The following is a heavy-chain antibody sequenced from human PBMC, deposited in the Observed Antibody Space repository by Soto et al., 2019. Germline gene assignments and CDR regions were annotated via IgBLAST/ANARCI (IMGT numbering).Heavy chain of an antibody. Sequence: PGGSLRLSCEGSGFTFNDYYMTWIRQAPGKGLEWVAYINTLSTAIYYADSVKGRFTISRDNAKNSPYLQMNGLRAEDTATYYCARRLQWQLRPLDSWGRGTLVTVSS. D-gene: IGHD6-19*01. CDR3: ARRLQWQLRPLDS. CDR1: GFTFNDYY. V-gene: IGHV3-11*01. J-gene: IGHJ4*02. CDR2: INTLSTAI.